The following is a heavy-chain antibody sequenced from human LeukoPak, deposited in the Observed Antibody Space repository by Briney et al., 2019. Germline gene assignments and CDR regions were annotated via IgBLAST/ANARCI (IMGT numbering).Heavy chain of an antibody. CDR2: INPNSGGT. CDR1: GGTFSSYA. D-gene: IGHD6-13*01. J-gene: IGHJ4*02. V-gene: IGHV1-2*06. CDR3: ARGSAAGLDY. Sequence: GASVKVSCKASGGTFSSYAISWVRQAPGQGLEWMGRINPNSGGTNYAQKFQGRVTMTRDTSISTAYMELSRLRSDDTAVYYCARGSAAGLDYWGQGILVTVSS.